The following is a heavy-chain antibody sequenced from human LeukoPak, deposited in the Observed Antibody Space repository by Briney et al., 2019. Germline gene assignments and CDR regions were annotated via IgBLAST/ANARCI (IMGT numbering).Heavy chain of an antibody. V-gene: IGHV3-23*01. J-gene: IGHJ5*02. CDR1: GFTFSNYA. D-gene: IGHD3-22*01. CDR2: ITGSGGNT. CDR3: ASHDTSGYYLYRYLRT. Sequence: PGGSLRLSCAASGFTFSNYAMTWVRQAPGKGLEWVSSITGSGGNTYYVDSVKGRFTISRDNSKNTLFLQMSSLRAEDTAVYHCASHDTSGYYLYRYLRTWGQGTLVTVSS.